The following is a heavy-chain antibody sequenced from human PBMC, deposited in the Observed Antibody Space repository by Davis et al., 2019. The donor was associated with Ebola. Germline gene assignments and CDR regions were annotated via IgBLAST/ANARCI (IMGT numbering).Heavy chain of an antibody. Sequence: SETLSLTCTVSGGSINNHYWSWIRQPPGKGLEWIGAIYYNGRTYYNSSLEGRVTISLDTSKNQFSLKLRSVTAADTAVYFCARLSGLFSSSSGALYFDLWGRGTLVSVSS. CDR1: GGSINNHY. CDR3: ARLSGLFSSSSGALYFDL. V-gene: IGHV4-59*11. CDR2: IYYNGRT. J-gene: IGHJ2*01. D-gene: IGHD6-6*01.